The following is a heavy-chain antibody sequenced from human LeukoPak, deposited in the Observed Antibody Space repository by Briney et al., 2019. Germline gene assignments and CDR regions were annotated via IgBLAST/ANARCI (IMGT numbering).Heavy chain of an antibody. D-gene: IGHD3-9*01. J-gene: IGHJ4*02. Sequence: PGRSLRLSCAASGFTFSSYAMHWVRQAPGKGLEWVAIISYDGSNKYYADSVKGRFTISRDNSKNTLYLQMNSLRAEDTAVYYCAREDILTGFDYWGQGTLVTVSS. V-gene: IGHV3-30*14. CDR3: AREDILTGFDY. CDR1: GFTFSSYA. CDR2: ISYDGSNK.